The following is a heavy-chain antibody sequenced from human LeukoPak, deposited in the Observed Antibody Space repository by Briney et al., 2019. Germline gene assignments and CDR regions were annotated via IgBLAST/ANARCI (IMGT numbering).Heavy chain of an antibody. CDR2: ISAYNGNT. J-gene: IGHJ6*02. Sequence: ASVKVSCTASGYTFTSYGISWVRQAPGQGLEWMGWISAYNGNTNYAQKLQGRVTMTTDTSTSTAYMELRSLRSDDTAVYYCAREIDDSSGYPLRGMDVWGQGTTVTVSS. CDR3: AREIDDSSGYPLRGMDV. V-gene: IGHV1-18*01. CDR1: GYTFTSYG. D-gene: IGHD3-22*01.